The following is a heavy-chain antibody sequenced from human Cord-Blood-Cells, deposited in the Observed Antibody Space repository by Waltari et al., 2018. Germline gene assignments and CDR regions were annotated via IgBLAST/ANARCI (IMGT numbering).Heavy chain of an antibody. CDR3: AREGYGDYYYGMDV. D-gene: IGHD4-17*01. V-gene: IGHV3-33*01. J-gene: IGHJ6*02. CDR1: GFTFSSYG. Sequence: LVESGGGVVQPGRSLRLSCAASGFTFSSYGMHWVRQAPGKGLEWVAVIWYDGSNKYYAASVKGRFTSSRDNSKNTLYLQMNSLRAEDTAVYYCAREGYGDYYYGMDVWGQGTTVTVSS. CDR2: IWYDGSNK.